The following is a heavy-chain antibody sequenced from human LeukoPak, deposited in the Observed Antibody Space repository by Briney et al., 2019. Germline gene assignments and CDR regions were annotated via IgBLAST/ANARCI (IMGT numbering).Heavy chain of an antibody. CDR1: GYTFTKYV. CDR2: ISGYNGKT. Sequence: ASVKVSCKASGYTFTKYVINWVRQAPGQGLEWEGWISGYNGKTKYARKVQGRVIMTTDTSTSTAYMELRRLRSGDTAMYSCARDPYDLLTGYYSGSGGDYWGQGTLVTVSS. V-gene: IGHV1-18*01. CDR3: ARDPYDLLTGYYSGSGGDY. J-gene: IGHJ4*02. D-gene: IGHD3-9*01.